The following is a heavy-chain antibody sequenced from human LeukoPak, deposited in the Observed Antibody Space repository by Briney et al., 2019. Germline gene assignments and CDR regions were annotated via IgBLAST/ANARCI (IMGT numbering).Heavy chain of an antibody. V-gene: IGHV3-30*18. D-gene: IGHD3-10*01. CDR3: AKDEPGTYSPSDY. CDR2: MSYDGSDK. Sequence: PGRSLRLSCAASGFTFSNYAMHWVRQAPGKGLEWVAFMSYDGSDKYYADSVKGRFTISRDNSKSTLYLQMNSLRAEDTAVHYCAKDEPGTYSPSDYWGQGTLVTVSS. J-gene: IGHJ4*02. CDR1: GFTFSNYA.